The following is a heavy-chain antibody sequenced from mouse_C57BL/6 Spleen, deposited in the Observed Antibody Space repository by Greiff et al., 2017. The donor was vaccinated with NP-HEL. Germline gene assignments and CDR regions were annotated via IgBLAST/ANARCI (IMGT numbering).Heavy chain of an antibody. V-gene: IGHV2-2*01. D-gene: IGHD1-1*01. CDR3: ARNYYGRVWYFDV. Sequence: QVQLQQSGPGLVQPSQSLSITCTVSGFSLTSYGVHWVRQSPGKGLEWLGVIWSGGSTDYNAAFISRLSISKDNSKSQVFFKMNSLQADDTAIYYCARNYYGRVWYFDVWGTGTTVTVSS. CDR1: GFSLTSYG. J-gene: IGHJ1*03. CDR2: IWSGGST.